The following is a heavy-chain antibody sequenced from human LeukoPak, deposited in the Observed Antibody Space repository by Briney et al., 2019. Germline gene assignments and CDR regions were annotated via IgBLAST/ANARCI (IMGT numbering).Heavy chain of an antibody. CDR2: ISAYSGNT. V-gene: IGHV1-18*01. D-gene: IGHD6-19*01. J-gene: IGHJ4*02. CDR3: ARDLSIAVAGGIDY. CDR1: GYTFTSYG. Sequence: ASVKVSCKASGYTFTSYGISWVRQAPGQGLEWMGWISAYSGNTNYAQKLQGRVTMTTDTSTSTAYMELRSLRSDDTAVYYCARDLSIAVAGGIDYWGQGTLVTVSS.